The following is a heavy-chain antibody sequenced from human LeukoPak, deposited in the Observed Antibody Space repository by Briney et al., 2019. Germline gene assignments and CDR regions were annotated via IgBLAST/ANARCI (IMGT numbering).Heavy chain of an antibody. D-gene: IGHD6-13*01. Sequence: SQTLSLTCTVSGGSISSGGYYWSWIRQPPGKCLEWIGYIYHSGSTYYNPSLKSRVTISVDRSKNQFSLKLSSVTAADTAVYYCARDRQQLVRGDYFDYWGQGTLVTVSS. CDR1: GGSISSGGYY. CDR2: IYHSGST. J-gene: IGHJ4*02. CDR3: ARDRQQLVRGDYFDY. V-gene: IGHV4-30-2*01.